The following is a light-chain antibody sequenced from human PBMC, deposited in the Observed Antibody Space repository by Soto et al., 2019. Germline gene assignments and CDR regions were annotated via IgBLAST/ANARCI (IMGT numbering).Light chain of an antibody. CDR3: QQYKTHPQT. J-gene: IGKJ1*01. CDR1: QRISRW. Sequence: DIQMTHSPSTLSAYAVDRVTITCRASQRISRWLAWDQQKPGTAPKILIPDASSLESGVPSRLSGSGSGTEFTLTISSLKHDYFATYYCQQYKTHPQTFGQGTKVETK. V-gene: IGKV1-5*01. CDR2: DAS.